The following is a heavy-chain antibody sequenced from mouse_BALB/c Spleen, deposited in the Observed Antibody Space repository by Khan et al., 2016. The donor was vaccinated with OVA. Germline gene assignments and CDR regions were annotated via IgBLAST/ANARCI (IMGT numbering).Heavy chain of an antibody. V-gene: IGHV3-2*02. CDR1: GYSITTDYA. CDR3: ARVYGGDFDY. D-gene: IGHD1-1*01. CDR2: ISYSGNT. Sequence: VQLKQSGPGLVKPSQSLSLTCTVTGYSITTDYAWNWIRQFPGKKLEWMGFISYSGNTKYNPSLKSRISITRDTSKNQFFLQLKSVTTEDTARYYCARVYGGDFDYGGQGTTRTVSS. J-gene: IGHJ2*01.